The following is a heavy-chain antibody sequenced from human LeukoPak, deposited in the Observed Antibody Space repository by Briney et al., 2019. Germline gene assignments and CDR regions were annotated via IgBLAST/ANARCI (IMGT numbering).Heavy chain of an antibody. V-gene: IGHV4-61*02. CDR2: IYTSGST. J-gene: IGHJ3*02. D-gene: IGHD3-9*01. Sequence: SQTLSLTCTVSGGSISSGSYYWSWIRQPAGKGLEWIGRIYTSGSTNYNPSLKSRVTISVDTSKNQFSLKLSSVTAADTAVYYCARDQGEKSAYYGILTGYYAFDIWGQGTMVTVSS. CDR1: GGSISSGSYY. CDR3: ARDQGEKSAYYGILTGYYAFDI.